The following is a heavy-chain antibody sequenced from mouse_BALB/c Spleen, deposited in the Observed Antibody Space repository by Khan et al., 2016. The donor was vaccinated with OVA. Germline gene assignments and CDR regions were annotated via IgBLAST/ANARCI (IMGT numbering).Heavy chain of an antibody. D-gene: IGHD2-3*01. CDR2: ISTYSGST. Sequence: QVQLQQSGPELVRPGVSVKISCKGSGYTFTDYAMYWVKQSHAKSLEWIGLISTYSGSTNYNQKFKGKVTMTVDKSSSAAYMELARLTSEDSAIDYCARPAYDGYYDYWGQGTALTVSS. CDR3: ARPAYDGYYDY. V-gene: IGHV1S137*01. CDR1: GYTFTDYA. J-gene: IGHJ2*01.